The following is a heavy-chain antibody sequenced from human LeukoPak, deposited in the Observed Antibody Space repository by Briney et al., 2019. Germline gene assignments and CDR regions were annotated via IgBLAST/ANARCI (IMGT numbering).Heavy chain of an antibody. CDR1: GYSISSCYH. J-gene: IGHJ5*02. D-gene: IGHD6-13*01. Sequence: PSQTLSLTRAVSGYSISSCYHLRRSRDPPDKKQEPIESIHHSGSRYYKPSLKSRVTMSVDTSKNQFSLKVSSVTAADTAVFYCARSSSSWSWFDPWGQGTLVTVSS. CDR3: ARSSSSWSWFDP. V-gene: IGHV4-38-2*01. CDR2: IHHSGSR.